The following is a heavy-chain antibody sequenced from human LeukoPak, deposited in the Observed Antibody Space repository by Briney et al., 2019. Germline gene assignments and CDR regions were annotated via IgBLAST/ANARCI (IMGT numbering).Heavy chain of an antibody. CDR2: INPNSGGT. V-gene: IGHV1-2*06. Sequence: ASVKVSCKASGYTFTGYYMHWVRQAPGQGLEWMGRINPNSGGTNYAQKSQGRVTMTRDTSISTAYMELSRLRSDDTAVYYCARDTDSSGWLYYYYGMDVWGQGTTVTVSS. CDR1: GYTFTGYY. J-gene: IGHJ6*02. CDR3: ARDTDSSGWLYYYYGMDV. D-gene: IGHD6-19*01.